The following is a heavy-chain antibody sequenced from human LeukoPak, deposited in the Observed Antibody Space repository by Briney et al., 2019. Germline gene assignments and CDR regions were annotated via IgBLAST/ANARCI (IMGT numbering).Heavy chain of an antibody. CDR3: ARRTSDDSGDYGDY. CDR2: INHRRST. CDR1: GGSFNGYS. V-gene: IGHV4-34*01. J-gene: IGHJ4*02. D-gene: IGHD4-17*01. Sequence: SETLSLTCAVYGGSFNGYSWSWIRQPPGEGLEWIGEINHRRSTNYNPSLKSRVNLSVDPSKNQFSLQLSSVTAADTAVYYCARRTSDDSGDYGDYWGQGTLVTVSS.